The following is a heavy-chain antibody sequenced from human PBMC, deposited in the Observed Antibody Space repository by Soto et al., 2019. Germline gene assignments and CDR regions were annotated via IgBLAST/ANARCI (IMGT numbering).Heavy chain of an antibody. J-gene: IGHJ6*02. CDR3: ARDCGGSLYSTIVARADCYYGMDV. CDR1: GYTFTSYG. V-gene: IGHV1-18*04. CDR2: ISPYNGNT. Sequence: QVQLVQSGVEVKKPGASVKVSCKASGYTFTSYGISWVRQALGQGLEWMGWISPYNGNTDYTQNLQGRVTMTTDTSRSTAYMELRSLRSDDTAVYFCARDCGGSLYSTIVARADCYYGMDVWGQGTTVTVSS. D-gene: IGHD6-6*01.